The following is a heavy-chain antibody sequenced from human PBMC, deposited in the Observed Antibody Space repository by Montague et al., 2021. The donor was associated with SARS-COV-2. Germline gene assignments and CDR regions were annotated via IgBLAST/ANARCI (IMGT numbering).Heavy chain of an antibody. J-gene: IGHJ6*02. Sequence: SETLSLTCAVYGGSFSGYHWSWIRQPPGKGLEWIGEINHSGSTNYNPSLKSRVTISVDTSKNQFSLKLSSVTAADTAVYYCARGRRRYNWRDETSYYYGMDVWGQGTTVTVSS. D-gene: IGHD1-20*01. CDR3: ARGRRRYNWRDETSYYYGMDV. CDR1: GGSFSGYH. V-gene: IGHV4-34*01. CDR2: INHSGST.